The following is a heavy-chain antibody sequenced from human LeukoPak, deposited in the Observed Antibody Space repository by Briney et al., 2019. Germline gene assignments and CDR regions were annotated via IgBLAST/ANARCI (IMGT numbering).Heavy chain of an antibody. V-gene: IGHV4-59*01. J-gene: IGHJ3*02. CDR2: IYYSGST. CDR1: GGSISSYY. CDR3: ASGIVGDAFDI. Sequence: SETPSLTCTVSGGSISSYYWSWIRQPPGKGLEWIGYIYYSGSTNYNPSPKSRVTISVDTSKNQFSLKLSSVTAADTAVYYCASGIVGDAFDIWGQGTMVTVSS. D-gene: IGHD3-22*01.